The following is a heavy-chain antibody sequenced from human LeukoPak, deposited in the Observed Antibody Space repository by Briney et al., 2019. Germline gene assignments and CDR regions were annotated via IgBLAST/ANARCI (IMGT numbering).Heavy chain of an antibody. V-gene: IGHV1-69*02. J-gene: IGHJ4*02. D-gene: IGHD3-22*01. Sequence: SVKVSCKASGGTFSSYTISWVRQAPGQGLEWMGRIIPILGIANYAQKFQGRVTITADKSTSTTYMELSSLRSEDTAVYSCARAYYYDSSGHHDFDYWGQGTLVTVSS. CDR3: ARAYYYDSSGHHDFDY. CDR1: GGTFSSYT. CDR2: IIPILGIA.